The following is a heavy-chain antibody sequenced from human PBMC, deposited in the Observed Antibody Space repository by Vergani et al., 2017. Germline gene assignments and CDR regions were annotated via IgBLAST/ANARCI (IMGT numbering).Heavy chain of an antibody. Sequence: EVQLLESGGGLVQPGGSLRLSCAASGFTFSSYAMSWVRQAPGKGLEWVSAISGSGGSTYYADSVKGRFTISRDNSKNTLYLQMNSLRAEDTAVYYCAKVWSGYSSSWYASFYWNFDLWGRGTLVTVSS. CDR2: ISGSGGST. J-gene: IGHJ2*01. CDR1: GFTFSSYA. D-gene: IGHD6-13*01. V-gene: IGHV3-23*01. CDR3: AKVWSGYSSSWYASFYWNFDL.